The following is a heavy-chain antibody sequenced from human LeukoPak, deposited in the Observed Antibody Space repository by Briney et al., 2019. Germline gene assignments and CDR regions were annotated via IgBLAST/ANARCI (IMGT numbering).Heavy chain of an antibody. D-gene: IGHD3-10*01. CDR1: GFTFSSYG. Sequence: PGGSLRLSCAASGFTFSSYGMHWVRQAPGKGLEWVAFIRYDGSNKYYADSVKGRFTISRDNSKNTLYLQMNSLRAEDTAVYYCARKDSGRYINPFEYWGQGTLVTVSS. V-gene: IGHV3-30*02. CDR2: IRYDGSNK. J-gene: IGHJ4*02. CDR3: ARKDSGRYINPFEY.